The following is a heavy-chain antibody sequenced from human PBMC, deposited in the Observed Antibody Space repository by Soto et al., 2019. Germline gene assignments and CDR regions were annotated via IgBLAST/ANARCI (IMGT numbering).Heavy chain of an antibody. CDR2: VYYSGST. Sequence: LSETLSLTCTVSGGSISSGGYYWSWIRQHPGKGLEWIGYVYYSGSTYYNPSLKSRVTISVDTSKNQFSLKLSSVTAADTAVYYCARDLVVTDPGYFDYWGQGTLVTVSS. J-gene: IGHJ4*02. CDR3: ARDLVVTDPGYFDY. D-gene: IGHD2-21*02. CDR1: GGSISSGGYY. V-gene: IGHV4-31*03.